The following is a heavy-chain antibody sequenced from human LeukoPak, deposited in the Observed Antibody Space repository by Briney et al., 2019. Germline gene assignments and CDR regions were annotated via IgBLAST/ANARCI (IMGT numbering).Heavy chain of an antibody. CDR2: INHIGST. J-gene: IGHJ4*02. V-gene: IGHV4-34*01. CDR3: ARGLVVTSYYFDY. Sequence: SETLSLTCAVYGGSFSGYYWSWIRPPPGKGREWIGEINHIGSTNYNPSLKSRVTISVDTSKNQFSLKLSSVTAADTAVYYCARGLVVTSYYFDYWGQGTLVTVSS. CDR1: GGSFSGYY. D-gene: IGHD4-23*01.